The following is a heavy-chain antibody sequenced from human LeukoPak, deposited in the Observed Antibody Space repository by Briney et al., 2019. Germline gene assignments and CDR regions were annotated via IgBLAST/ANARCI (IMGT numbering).Heavy chain of an antibody. D-gene: IGHD1-26*01. Sequence: GGSLRLSCAASGFTFSSYGMHWVRQAPGKGLEWVAVISYDGSNKYYADSVKGRFTISRDNSKNTLYLQMNSLRAEDTAVYYCAKEARRYSKTFDYWGQGTLVTVSS. V-gene: IGHV3-30*18. CDR1: GFTFSSYG. CDR3: AKEARRYSKTFDY. J-gene: IGHJ4*02. CDR2: ISYDGSNK.